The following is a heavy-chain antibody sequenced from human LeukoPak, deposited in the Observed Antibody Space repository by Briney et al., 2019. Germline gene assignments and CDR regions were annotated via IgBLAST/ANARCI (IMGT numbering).Heavy chain of an antibody. CDR2: ISWNSGSI. D-gene: IGHD3-10*01. V-gene: IGHV3-9*01. CDR3: AKDIGDY. Sequence: GGSLRLPCAASGLTFDDYAMHWVRQAPGRGLEWVSGISWNSGSIGYADSVKGRFTISRDNAKNSLYLQMNSLRAEDTALYYCAKDIGDYWGQGTLVTVSS. CDR1: GLTFDDYA. J-gene: IGHJ4*02.